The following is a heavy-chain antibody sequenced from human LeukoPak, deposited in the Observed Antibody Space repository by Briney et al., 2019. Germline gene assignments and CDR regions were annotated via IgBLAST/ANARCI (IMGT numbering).Heavy chain of an antibody. J-gene: IGHJ6*02. V-gene: IGHV3-30*18. Sequence: GGSLRLACAASGFTFSSYGMHWVRQAPGKGLEWVAVISYDGSNKYYADSVKGRFTISRDNSKNTLYLQMNSLRAEDTAVYYCAKDREVAGRGAYYYGMDVWGQGTTVTVSS. D-gene: IGHD6-19*01. CDR1: GFTFSSYG. CDR3: AKDREVAGRGAYYYGMDV. CDR2: ISYDGSNK.